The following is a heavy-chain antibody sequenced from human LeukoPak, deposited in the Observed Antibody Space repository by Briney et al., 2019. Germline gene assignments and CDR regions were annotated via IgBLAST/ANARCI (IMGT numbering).Heavy chain of an antibody. J-gene: IGHJ4*02. CDR1: GYTFTGYY. V-gene: IGHV1-69*04. D-gene: IGHD4-11*01. CDR2: IIPILGIA. Sequence: GASVKVSCKASGYTFTGYYMHWVRQAPGQELEWMGRIIPILGIANYAQKFQGRVTITADKSTSTAYMELSSLRSEDTAVYYCAEDDYSNYSVDYWGQGTLVTVSS. CDR3: AEDDYSNYSVDY.